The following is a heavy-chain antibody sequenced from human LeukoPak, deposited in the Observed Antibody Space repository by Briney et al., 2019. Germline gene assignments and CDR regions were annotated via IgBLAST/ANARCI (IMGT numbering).Heavy chain of an antibody. V-gene: IGHV3-23*01. CDR1: GFPFSTYG. D-gene: IGHD4-17*01. CDR2: ITGSGDFA. J-gene: IGHJ4*02. CDR3: TKRITATTPFDS. Sequence: GGSLRLSCAASGFPFSTYGISWVRQAPGKGLEWVSAITGSGDFAKYADSVRGRFTISRDNSKNTVYLQMNSLTVEDTALYYRTKRITATTPFDSWGQGTLVIVSS.